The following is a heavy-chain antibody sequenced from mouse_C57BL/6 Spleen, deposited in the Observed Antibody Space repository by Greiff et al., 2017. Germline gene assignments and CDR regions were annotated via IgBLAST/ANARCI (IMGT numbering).Heavy chain of an antibody. CDR3: ASKDYGGSYDYTMDY. J-gene: IGHJ4*01. V-gene: IGHV1-18*01. D-gene: IGHD1-1*01. CDR1: GYTFTDYN. Sequence: VQLQQSGPELVKPGASVKIPCKASGYTFTDYNMDWVKQSPGKSLEWIGDINPNNGGTIYNQKFKGKATLTVDKSSSTAYMQLRSLTSEDTAVYCWASKDYGGSYDYTMDYWGQGTTVTVAS. CDR2: INPNNGGT.